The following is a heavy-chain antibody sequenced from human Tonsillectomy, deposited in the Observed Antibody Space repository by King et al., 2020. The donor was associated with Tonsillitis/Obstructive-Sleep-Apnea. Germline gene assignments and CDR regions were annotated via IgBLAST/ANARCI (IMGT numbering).Heavy chain of an antibody. CDR1: GGSFSGYY. J-gene: IGHJ6*03. CDR2: INHSGST. Sequence: VQLQQWGAGLLKPSETLSLTCAVYGGSFSGYYWSWIRQPPGKGLEWIGEINHSGSTNYNPSLKSRVTISVDTSKNQFSLKLSSVTAADTAVYYCARGSGGNWNYYYYMDVWGKGTTVTVSS. CDR3: ARGSGGNWNYYYYMDV. V-gene: IGHV4-34*01. D-gene: IGHD4-23*01.